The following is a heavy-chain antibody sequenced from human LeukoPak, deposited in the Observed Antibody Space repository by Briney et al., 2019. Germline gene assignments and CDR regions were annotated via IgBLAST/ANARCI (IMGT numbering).Heavy chain of an antibody. D-gene: IGHD6-6*01. CDR2: IWYDGSNK. Sequence: GGSLRLSCAASGFTFSSYGMHWVRQAPGKGLEWVAVIWYDGSNKYYADSVKGRFTISRDNFKNTLYLQMNSLRAEDTAVYYCAKDGGLVSGFKSYYYMDVWGKGTTVTVSS. CDR3: AKDGGLVSGFKSYYYMDV. V-gene: IGHV3-33*06. J-gene: IGHJ6*03. CDR1: GFTFSSYG.